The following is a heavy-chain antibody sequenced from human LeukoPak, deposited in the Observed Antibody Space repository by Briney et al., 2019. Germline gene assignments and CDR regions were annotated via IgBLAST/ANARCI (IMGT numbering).Heavy chain of an antibody. CDR2: IKQDGSEK. D-gene: IGHD2-21*01. V-gene: IGHV3-7*01. J-gene: IGHJ6*03. CDR1: GFTFSSYW. Sequence: PGGSLRLSCAASGFTFSSYWMSWVRQAPGKGRGWVANIKQDGSEKYYVDSVKGRFTISRDNAKNSLYLQMNSLRAEDTAVYYCARGLTRDYYYYMDVWGKGTTVTVSS. CDR3: ARGLTRDYYYYMDV.